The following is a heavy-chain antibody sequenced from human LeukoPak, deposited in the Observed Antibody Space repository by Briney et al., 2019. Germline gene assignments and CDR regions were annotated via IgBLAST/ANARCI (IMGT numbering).Heavy chain of an antibody. CDR3: AKNGDRAAYCSGGTCYPYYYYYMDV. Sequence: RGSLRLSCAASGFTFSSYGTSRVPQAPGKGLECGSAISGSGGITYYADSVKGRFNISRDNSRNTLYLQMNSLRAEDTAIYCCAKNGDRAAYCSGGTCYPYYYYYMDVWGKGTTVTISS. V-gene: IGHV3-23*01. CDR1: GFTFSSYG. J-gene: IGHJ6*03. D-gene: IGHD2-15*01. CDR2: ISGSGGIT.